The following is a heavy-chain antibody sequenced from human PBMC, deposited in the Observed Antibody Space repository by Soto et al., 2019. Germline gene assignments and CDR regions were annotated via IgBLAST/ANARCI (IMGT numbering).Heavy chain of an antibody. Sequence: GGSLRLSCAASGFTFSNYSRNWVGQAPGKGLEWVSSISSSRSYIYYADSVKGGFTISRDTAKNSLYLQMNSLRAEYPAVYYFASASSSWYGEDYWGQGTLVTVSS. CDR3: ASASSSWYGEDY. J-gene: IGHJ4*02. CDR2: ISSSRSYI. CDR1: GFTFSNYS. V-gene: IGHV3-21*01. D-gene: IGHD6-13*01.